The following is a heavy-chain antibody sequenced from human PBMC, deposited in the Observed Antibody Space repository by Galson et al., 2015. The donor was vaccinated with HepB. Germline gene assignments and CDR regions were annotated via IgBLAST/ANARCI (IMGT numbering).Heavy chain of an antibody. J-gene: IGHJ4*02. CDR3: TRVLVCFLGGFDY. Sequence: SLRLSCAASGFTFSSYWIHWVRQDPGKGLVWLSGINVDVTDIKYADSVKGRFTISRDNAKSTVDLQMNSLRAEDTAVDYCTRVLVCFLGGFDYWGQGALVTVSS. CDR1: GFTFSSYW. D-gene: IGHD3-16*01. V-gene: IGHV3-74*03. CDR2: INVDVTDI.